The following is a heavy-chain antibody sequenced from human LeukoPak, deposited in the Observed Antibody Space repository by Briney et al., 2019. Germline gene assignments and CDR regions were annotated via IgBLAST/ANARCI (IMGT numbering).Heavy chain of an antibody. D-gene: IGHD3-9*01. Sequence: GGSLRLSCAASGFTFSSYSMNWVRQAPGKGLEWVSSISSGSSYIYYADSVKGRFTVSRDNAKHSLHLQMNSLRAEDTAVYYCVRDAKQYYDILTGYYNDAFDIWGQGTMVTVSS. CDR1: GFTFSSYS. CDR3: VRDAKQYYDILTGYYNDAFDI. CDR2: ISSGSSYI. J-gene: IGHJ3*02. V-gene: IGHV3-21*01.